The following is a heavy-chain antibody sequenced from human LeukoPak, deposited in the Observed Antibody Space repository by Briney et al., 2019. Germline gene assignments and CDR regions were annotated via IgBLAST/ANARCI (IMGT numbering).Heavy chain of an antibody. D-gene: IGHD2/OR15-2a*01. Sequence: SETLSLTCTVSGGSISSYYWSWIRQPPGKGLEWIGSIYYSGSTYYNPSLKSRVTISADTSKNQFSLKLSSVTAADTAVYYCASRGISRGSEYFQPWGQGTLVTVSS. CDR3: ASRGISRGSEYFQP. CDR2: IYYSGST. CDR1: GGSISSYY. J-gene: IGHJ1*01. V-gene: IGHV4-39*01.